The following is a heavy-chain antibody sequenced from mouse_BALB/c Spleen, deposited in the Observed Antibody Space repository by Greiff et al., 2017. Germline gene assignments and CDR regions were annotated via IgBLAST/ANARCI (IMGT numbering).Heavy chain of an antibody. CDR2: ISSGGSYT. CDR1: GFTFSSYG. Sequence: EVKLMESGGDLVKPGGSLKLSCAASGFTFSSYGMSWVRQTPDKRLEWVATISSGGSYTYYPDSVKGRFTISRDNAKNTLYLQMSSLKSEDTAMYYCAKVNNYGSNAYWGQGTLVTVSA. J-gene: IGHJ3*01. D-gene: IGHD1-1*01. V-gene: IGHV5-6*01. CDR3: AKVNNYGSNAY.